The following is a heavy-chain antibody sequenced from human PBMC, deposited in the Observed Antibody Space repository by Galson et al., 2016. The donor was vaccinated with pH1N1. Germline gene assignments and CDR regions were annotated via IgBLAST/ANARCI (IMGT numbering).Heavy chain of an antibody. CDR1: GFIFDDYG. Sequence: SLRLSCAASGFIFDDYGMSWVRQVPGKGLEWVSGINWKGSSTEYADSVKGRFTISRDNAKSSVFLQMNSLSAEDTALYYCVRAFHSNSRYYFVYWCQGTLVAVSS. J-gene: IGHJ4*02. CDR3: VRAFHSNSRYYFVY. D-gene: IGHD5-18*01. CDR2: INWKGSST. V-gene: IGHV3-20*04.